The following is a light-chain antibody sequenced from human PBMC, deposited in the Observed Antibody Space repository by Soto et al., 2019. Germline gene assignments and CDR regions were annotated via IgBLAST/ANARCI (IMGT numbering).Light chain of an antibody. CDR2: HNH. CDR3: QSYDNRLSGSVI. V-gene: IGLV1-40*01. CDR1: SSNIGAGYG. J-gene: IGLJ2*01. Sequence: QSVLTQPPSVSGAPGQTVTISCTGSSSNIGAGYGVHWYQQLPGTAPKLLIYHNHNRPSGVPDRFSGSKSGTSVSLAITGLQAEDEADYYCQSYDNRLSGSVIFGGGTKLTVL.